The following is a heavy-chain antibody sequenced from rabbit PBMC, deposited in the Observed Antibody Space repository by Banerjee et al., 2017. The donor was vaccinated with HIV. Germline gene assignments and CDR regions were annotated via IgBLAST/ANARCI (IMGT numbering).Heavy chain of an antibody. Sequence: QEQLKETGGGLVQPGGSLTLSCKVSGFDFNSYYMSWVRQAPGKGLEWIGYIDPVFGSTYYASWAKGRFTISKTSSTTVTLQMTSLTAADTATYFCGRGDYYGTGWNFGLWGPGTLVTVS. J-gene: IGHJ4*01. CDR1: GFDFNSYYM. V-gene: IGHV1S45*01. CDR2: IDPVFGST. CDR3: GRGDYYGTGWNFGL. D-gene: IGHD7-1*01.